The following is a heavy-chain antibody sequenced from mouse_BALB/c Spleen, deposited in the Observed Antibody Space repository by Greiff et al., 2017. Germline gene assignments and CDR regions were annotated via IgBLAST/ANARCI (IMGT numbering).Heavy chain of an antibody. CDR3: ARIYYDYDAFAY. D-gene: IGHD2-4*01. Sequence: EVQLVESGGGLVQPGGSRKLSCAASGFTFSSFGMHWVRQAPEKGLEWVAYISSGSSTIYYAATVKGRFTISRDNPKNTLFLQMTSLRSEDTAMYYCARIYYDYDAFAYWGQGTLVTVSA. J-gene: IGHJ3*01. V-gene: IGHV5-17*02. CDR1: GFTFSSFG. CDR2: ISSGSSTI.